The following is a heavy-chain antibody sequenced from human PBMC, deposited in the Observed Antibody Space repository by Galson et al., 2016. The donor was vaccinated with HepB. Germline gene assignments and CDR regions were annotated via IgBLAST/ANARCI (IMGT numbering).Heavy chain of an antibody. CDR2: IKQAGSEE. V-gene: IGHV3-7*01. CDR3: AKGRGGVSIH. J-gene: IGHJ4*02. D-gene: IGHD3-10*01. Sequence: AQRLSCAASGLAFGSYWMSWARQAPGKGQAWVANIKQAGSEESFVDSVKGRFTISRDNAKHSLYLQMNSLRAEDTAVYYCAKGRGGVSIHWGQGTLVTVSS. CDR1: GLAFGSYW.